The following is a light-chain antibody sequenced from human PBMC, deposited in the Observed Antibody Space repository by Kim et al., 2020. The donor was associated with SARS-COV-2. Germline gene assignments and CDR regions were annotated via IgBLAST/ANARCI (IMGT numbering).Light chain of an antibody. CDR3: QSYDNTNQV. Sequence: NFMLTQPHSVSESPGKTVTISCTRSSGNIASNYMQWYQQRPGSAPTIVIYEDTQRPSGVPDRFSGSIDSSSNSASLTISGLKTEDEAGYYCQSYDNTNQVFGGGTQLTVL. CDR2: EDT. V-gene: IGLV6-57*04. J-gene: IGLJ3*02. CDR1: SGNIASNY.